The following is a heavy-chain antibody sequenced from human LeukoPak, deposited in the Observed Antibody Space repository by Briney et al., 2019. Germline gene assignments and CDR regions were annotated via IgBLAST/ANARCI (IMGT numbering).Heavy chain of an antibody. CDR3: ARDHEYSNYD. CDR2: IKEDGSEK. V-gene: IGHV3-7*01. CDR1: GLTFSSYW. J-gene: IGHJ4*02. Sequence: PGGSLRLSCAASGLTFSSYWMSWVRQAPGKGLEWVAYIKEDGSEKYYVDSVKGRFTISRDNAKNSLYLQMNSLRAEDTAVYYCARDHEYSNYDWGQGTLVTVSS. D-gene: IGHD4-11*01.